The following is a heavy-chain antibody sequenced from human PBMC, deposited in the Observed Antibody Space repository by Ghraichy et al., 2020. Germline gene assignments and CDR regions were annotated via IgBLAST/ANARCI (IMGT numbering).Heavy chain of an antibody. Sequence: GGSLRLSCAASGFTVSSNYMSWVRQAPGKGLEWVSVIYSGGSTYYADSVKGRFTISRDNSKNTLYLQMNSLRAEDTAVYYCARDLRAAAGKAWDYWGQGTLVTVSS. CDR1: GFTVSSNY. CDR3: ARDLRAAAGKAWDY. J-gene: IGHJ4*02. V-gene: IGHV3-66*02. CDR2: IYSGGST. D-gene: IGHD6-13*01.